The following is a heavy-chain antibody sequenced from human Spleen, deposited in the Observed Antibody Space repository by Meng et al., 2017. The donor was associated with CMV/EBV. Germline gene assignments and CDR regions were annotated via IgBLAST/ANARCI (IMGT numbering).Heavy chain of an antibody. CDR1: GGTFSSYA. CDR3: ARDGPLWDINYEYYYGMDV. CDR2: IIPIFGTA. D-gene: IGHD4-11*01. J-gene: IGHJ6*02. V-gene: IGHV1-69*05. Sequence: SVKVSCKASGGTFSSYAISWVRQAPGQGLEWMGGIIPIFGTANYAQKFQGRVTITTDTSTSTVYMELRSLRSDDTAVYYCARDGPLWDINYEYYYGMDVWGQGTTVTVSS.